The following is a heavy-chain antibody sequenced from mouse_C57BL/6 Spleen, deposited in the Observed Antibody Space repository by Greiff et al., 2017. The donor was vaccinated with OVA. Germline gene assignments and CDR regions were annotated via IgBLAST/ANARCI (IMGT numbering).Heavy chain of an antibody. CDR2: ISSGSSTI. D-gene: IGHD2-3*01. V-gene: IGHV5-17*01. CDR3: ARQDDGYYGAY. J-gene: IGHJ3*01. Sequence: EVHLVESGGGLVKPGGSLKLSCAASGFTFSDYGMHWVRHAPEKGLEWVAYISSGSSTIYYADTVKGRFTISRDNAKNTLFLQMTSLRSEDTAMYYCARQDDGYYGAYWGQGTLVTVSA. CDR1: GFTFSDYG.